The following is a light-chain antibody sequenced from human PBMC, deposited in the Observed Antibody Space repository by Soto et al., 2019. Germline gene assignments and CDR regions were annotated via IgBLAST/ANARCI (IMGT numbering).Light chain of an antibody. CDR3: QQSYSRPRT. CDR2: TAS. CDR1: QNIFSY. J-gene: IGKJ1*01. Sequence: DIQMTQSPSSLSASVGYRVTITCXASQNIFSYLNWYQQKPGKAPNLLIYTASSLESGVPSRFSGSGSGTDFTLTISSLQPEDFATYFCQQSYSRPRTFGQGTKVDIK. V-gene: IGKV1-39*01.